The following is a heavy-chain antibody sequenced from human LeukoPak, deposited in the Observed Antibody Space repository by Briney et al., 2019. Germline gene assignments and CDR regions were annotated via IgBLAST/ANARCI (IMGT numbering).Heavy chain of an antibody. J-gene: IGHJ3*02. CDR3: AKRYQLLYVYGDAFDI. CDR2: ISGSGGST. Sequence: GGSLRLSCAASGFTFSSYAMSWVRQAPGKGLEWVSAISGSGGSTYYADSVKGRFTISRDNSKNTLYLQMNSLRAEDTAVYYCAKRYQLLYVYGDAFDIWGQGTMVTVSS. CDR1: GFTFSSYA. D-gene: IGHD2-2*02. V-gene: IGHV3-23*01.